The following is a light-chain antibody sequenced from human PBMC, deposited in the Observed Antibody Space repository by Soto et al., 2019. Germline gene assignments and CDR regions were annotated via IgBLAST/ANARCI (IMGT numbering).Light chain of an antibody. CDR2: DVS. V-gene: IGLV2-14*01. Sequence: QSALTQPASVSGSPGQSITISCTGTSIDVGGYNYVSWYQQHPGKAPKLMIYDVSNRPSGVSTRFSGSKSGNTASLTIAGLQAEYEYDYYCSSYTCSSTHVVFGGGTTLTVL. CDR1: SIDVGGYNY. J-gene: IGLJ2*01. CDR3: SSYTCSSTHVV.